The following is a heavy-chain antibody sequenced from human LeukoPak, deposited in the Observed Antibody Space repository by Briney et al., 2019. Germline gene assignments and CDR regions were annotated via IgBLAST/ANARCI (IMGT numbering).Heavy chain of an antibody. J-gene: IGHJ3*02. CDR1: GFTFSSYA. CDR3: ARGYDSSGYFYDAFDI. D-gene: IGHD3-22*01. Sequence: QPGGSLRLSCVASGFTFSSYAMSWVRQAPGKGLEWVSGISGRGGSTYYADSVKGRFTISRDNPKNTLYLQMNSLRAEDTAVYYCARGYDSSGYFYDAFDIWGQGTMVTVSS. V-gene: IGHV3-23*01. CDR2: ISGRGGST.